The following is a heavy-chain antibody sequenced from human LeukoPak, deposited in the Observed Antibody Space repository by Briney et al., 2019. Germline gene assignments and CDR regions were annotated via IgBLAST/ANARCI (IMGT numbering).Heavy chain of an antibody. CDR2: IHYSGST. D-gene: IGHD3-10*01. J-gene: IGHJ4*02. Sequence: SETLSLTCTVSRGSINTGNYYWSWIRQPPGKGLEWLGFIHYSGSTDYNPSLKSRVSISIDTSKNQFSLQLSSVTAADTAVYYCAREGLATMIRGVIPYWGQGTLVTVSS. CDR3: AREGLATMIRGVIPY. CDR1: RGSINTGNYY. V-gene: IGHV4-30-4*01.